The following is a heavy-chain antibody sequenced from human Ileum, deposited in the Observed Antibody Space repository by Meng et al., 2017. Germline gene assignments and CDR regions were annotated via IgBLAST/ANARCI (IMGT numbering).Heavy chain of an antibody. CDR2: INHSGST. Sequence: CGAGLLKLSETLSLTCAVYGGSFSGYYWSWIRQPPGKGLEWIGEINHSGSTNYNPSLKSRVTISVDTSKNQFSLKLSSVTAADTAVYYCARGGPWFDPWGQGTLVTVSS. J-gene: IGHJ5*02. CDR1: GGSFSGYY. CDR3: ARGGPWFDP. V-gene: IGHV4-34*01.